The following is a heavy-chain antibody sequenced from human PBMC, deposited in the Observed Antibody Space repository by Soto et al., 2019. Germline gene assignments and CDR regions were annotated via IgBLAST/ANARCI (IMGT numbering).Heavy chain of an antibody. CDR3: TNSRGTGWPIDY. D-gene: IGHD6-19*01. CDR2: IRSKTYGGTA. Sequence: GGSLRLSCAASGFTFGDYALTWFRQAPGQGLEWVGLIRSKTYGGTADYATSVKGRFTITRDDSKSIAYLQMNSLKIEDTAVYYCTNSRGTGWPIDYWGQGTLVTVSS. V-gene: IGHV3-49*03. J-gene: IGHJ4*02. CDR1: GFTFGDYA.